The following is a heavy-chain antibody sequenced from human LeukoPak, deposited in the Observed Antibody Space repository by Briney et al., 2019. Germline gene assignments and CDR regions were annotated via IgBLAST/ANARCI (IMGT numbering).Heavy chain of an antibody. CDR3: ARDWFHAIDY. CDR2: TRGDGRDT. J-gene: IGHJ4*02. CDR1: GFTFSDTW. Sequence: GGSLRLSCAASGFTFSDTWMHWVRQAPGEGLGWISRTRGDGRDTMYAESVKGRFTISRANANNTLYLQINSQSAEDLAMTYFARDWFHAIDYWGQGTLVTVSS. D-gene: IGHD3-10*01. V-gene: IGHV3-74*03.